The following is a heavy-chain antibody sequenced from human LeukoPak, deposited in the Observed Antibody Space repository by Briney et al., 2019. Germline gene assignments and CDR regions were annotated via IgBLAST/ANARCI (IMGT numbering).Heavy chain of an antibody. Sequence: GGSLRLSCAASGFTFSSYGMHWVRQAPGKGLEWVAVISYDGNNKYYADSVKGRFTISRDNSKNTLYLQMNSLRAEDTAVYYCAKDPIRYCSGTGCWDYMDVWGKGTTVTVSS. J-gene: IGHJ6*03. CDR2: ISYDGNNK. CDR1: GFTFSSYG. D-gene: IGHD2-15*01. V-gene: IGHV3-30*18. CDR3: AKDPIRYCSGTGCWDYMDV.